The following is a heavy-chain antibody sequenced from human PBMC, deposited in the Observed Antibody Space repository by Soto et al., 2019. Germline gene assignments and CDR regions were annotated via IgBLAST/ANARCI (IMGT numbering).Heavy chain of an antibody. J-gene: IGHJ6*02. CDR1: GFTFSSYW. Sequence: EVQLVESGGGLVQPGGSLRLSCAASGFTFSSYWMHWVRQAPGKGLVWVSRINSDGSSTSYADSVKGRFTISRDNAKNTLYLQMNSLRAEDTAVYYCARENYYDSSGLSMDYYYGMDVWGQGTTVTVSS. CDR2: INSDGSST. V-gene: IGHV3-74*01. D-gene: IGHD3-22*01. CDR3: ARENYYDSSGLSMDYYYGMDV.